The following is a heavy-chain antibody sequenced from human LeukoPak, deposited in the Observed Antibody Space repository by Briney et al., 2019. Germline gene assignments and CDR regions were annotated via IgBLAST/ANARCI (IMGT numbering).Heavy chain of an antibody. V-gene: IGHV5-51*01. CDR3: ARRRLDTAMADFNWFDP. D-gene: IGHD5-18*01. Sequence: GESLQISCKGSGYRFTSYWIGWVRQVPGKGLEWMGIIYPGDSDTRYSPSFQGQVTISADKSISTAYLQWSSLKASDTAMYYCARRRLDTAMADFNWFDPWGQGTLVTVSS. J-gene: IGHJ5*02. CDR1: GYRFTSYW. CDR2: IYPGDSDT.